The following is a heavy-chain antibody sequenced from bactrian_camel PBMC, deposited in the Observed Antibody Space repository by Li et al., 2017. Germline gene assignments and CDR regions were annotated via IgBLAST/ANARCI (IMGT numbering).Heavy chain of an antibody. CDR1: GFRFTFSMFY. Sequence: HVQLVESGGGLVHPGGSLRLSYVVSGFRFTFSMFYMTWVRQAPGKGREAVAIINRRGTIRYADFVKGRFTISKVNADKKLFLQMNSLKPEDTAMYYCAAQYTGISGCYSTSLDPAAFDYRGQGTQVTVS. CDR2: INRRGTI. V-gene: IGHV3S26*01. CDR3: AAQYTGISGCYSTSLDPAAFDY. D-gene: IGHD1*01. J-gene: IGHJ4*01.